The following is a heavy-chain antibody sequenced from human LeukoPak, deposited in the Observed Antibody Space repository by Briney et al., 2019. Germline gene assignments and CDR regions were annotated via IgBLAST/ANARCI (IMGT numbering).Heavy chain of an antibody. J-gene: IGHJ6*03. V-gene: IGHV3-33*06. CDR2: IWSDGSKE. Sequence: GGSLRLSCTPSGFSLSLYGMHWVRQAPGKGLEWVAVIWSDGSKEYYVDSVKGRFTISRDTSKNMLYLQMNSLRGDDTAVYYCAKDGHCSGGTCYPFYMAVWGKGTTVTLSS. D-gene: IGHD2-15*01. CDR3: AKDGHCSGGTCYPFYMAV. CDR1: GFSLSLYG.